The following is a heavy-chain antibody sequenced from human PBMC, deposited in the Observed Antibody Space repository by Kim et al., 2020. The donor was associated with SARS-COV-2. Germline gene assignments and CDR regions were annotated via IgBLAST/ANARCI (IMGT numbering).Heavy chain of an antibody. CDR2: ISAYNGNT. D-gene: IGHD4-17*01. CDR3: ARDCGDYGYYYYGMDV. CDR1: GYTFTSYG. Sequence: ASVKVSCKASGYTFTSYGISWVRQAPGQGLEWMGWISAYNGNTNYAQKLQGRVTMTTDTSTSTAYMELRSLRSDDTAVYYCARDCGDYGYYYYGMDVWGQGTTVTVSS. V-gene: IGHV1-18*01. J-gene: IGHJ6*02.